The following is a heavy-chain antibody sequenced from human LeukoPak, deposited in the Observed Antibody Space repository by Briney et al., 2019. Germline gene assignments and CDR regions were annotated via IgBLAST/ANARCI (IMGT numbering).Heavy chain of an antibody. CDR1: GFTFSSYA. CDR2: ISGSGGST. D-gene: IGHD2-15*01. V-gene: IGHV3-23*01. Sequence: LSGGSLRLSCAASGFTFSSYAMSWVRQAPGKGLEWVSAISGSGGSTYYADSVKGRFTISRDNSKNTLYLQMNSLRAEDTAVYYCAKDHIVVVVAAQGYWGQGTLVTVSS. CDR3: AKDHIVVVVAAQGY. J-gene: IGHJ4*02.